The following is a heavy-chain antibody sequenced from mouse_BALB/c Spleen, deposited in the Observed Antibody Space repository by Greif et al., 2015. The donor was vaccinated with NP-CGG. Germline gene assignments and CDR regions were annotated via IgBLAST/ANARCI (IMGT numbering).Heavy chain of an antibody. CDR3: AKSYGNYGAY. J-gene: IGHJ3*01. Sequence: VQLQQSGAELVRPGALVKLSCKASGFNIKDYYMHWVKQRPEQGLEWIGWIDPENGNTIYDPKFQGKASITADTSSNTAYLQLSSLTSEDTAVYYCAKSYGNYGAYWGQGTLVTVSA. CDR1: GFNIKDYY. CDR2: IDPENGNT. V-gene: IGHV14-1*02. D-gene: IGHD2-1*01.